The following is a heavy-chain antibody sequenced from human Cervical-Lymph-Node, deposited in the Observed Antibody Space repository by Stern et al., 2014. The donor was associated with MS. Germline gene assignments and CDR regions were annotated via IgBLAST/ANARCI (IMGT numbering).Heavy chain of an antibody. D-gene: IGHD2-15*01. V-gene: IGHV3-23*04. J-gene: IGHJ4*02. CDR1: GFTFSSYA. CDR3: ALLATPTDY. Sequence: EVQLVESGGGLVPPGGTLRLSCVASGFTFSSYAINWVRQAPGKGLQWVSAIVASGERTYYADSVKGRFTISRDNSKNTVHLQMTSLRAGDTAMYFCALLATPTDYWGQGTLVAVSS. CDR2: IVASGERT.